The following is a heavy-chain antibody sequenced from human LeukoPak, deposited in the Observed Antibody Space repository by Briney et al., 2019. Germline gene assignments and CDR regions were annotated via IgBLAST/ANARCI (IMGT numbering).Heavy chain of an antibody. CDR1: GGSISSGGYY. CDR2: IYFSGST. V-gene: IGHV4-31*03. J-gene: IGHJ6*02. Sequence: SETLSLTCTVSGGSISSGGYYWSWIRQHPGKGLEWIGNIYFSGSTYYNPSLKSRVTISVDTSKNQFSLKLSSVTAADTAVYYCARVCVGYSSSWRPRQPYYYYGMDVWGQGTTVTVSS. CDR3: ARVCVGYSSSWRPRQPYYYYGMDV. D-gene: IGHD6-13*01.